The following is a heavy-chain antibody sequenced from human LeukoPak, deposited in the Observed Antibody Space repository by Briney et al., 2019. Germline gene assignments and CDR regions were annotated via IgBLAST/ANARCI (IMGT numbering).Heavy chain of an antibody. V-gene: IGHV3-23*01. CDR2: IFGSGGSA. CDR3: AKDAVAPGSSGDYFDY. CDR1: GFTFNSYA. Sequence: GGSLRLSCAASGFTFNSYAMYWVRQAPGKGLEWVSGIFGSGGSAHYADSVKGRFTISRDNSKNTVYLQMDSLRVEDTAVYYCAKDAVAPGSSGDYFDYWGQGTLVTGSS. D-gene: IGHD3-10*01. J-gene: IGHJ4*02.